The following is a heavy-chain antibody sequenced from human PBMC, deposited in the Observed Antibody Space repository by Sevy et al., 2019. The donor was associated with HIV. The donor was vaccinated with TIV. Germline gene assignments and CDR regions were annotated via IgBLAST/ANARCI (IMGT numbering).Heavy chain of an antibody. CDR2: ISSSSSTI. Sequence: GGSLRLSCAASGFILSSYSMNWVRQAPGKGLEWVSYISSSSSTIYYADSVKGRFTISRDNAKNSLYLQMNSLRDEDTAVYYCARGPRGWYDYWGQGALVTVSS. CDR1: GFILSSYS. D-gene: IGHD6-19*01. J-gene: IGHJ4*02. CDR3: ARGPRGWYDY. V-gene: IGHV3-48*02.